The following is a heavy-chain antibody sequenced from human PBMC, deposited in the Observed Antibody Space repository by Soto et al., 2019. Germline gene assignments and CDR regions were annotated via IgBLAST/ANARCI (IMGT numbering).Heavy chain of an antibody. D-gene: IGHD2-8*01. CDR2: IHYNGNT. Sequence: SETLSLTCTVSGDSISSYSWSWIRQPPGKGLEWIGNIHYNGNTKYSPSLKSRVTMSVDTSKNQFSLKLSSVTAADTAVYYCARDIMGTNYYYYGMDVWGQGTTVTVSS. CDR1: GDSISSYS. V-gene: IGHV4-59*01. CDR3: ARDIMGTNYYYYGMDV. J-gene: IGHJ6*02.